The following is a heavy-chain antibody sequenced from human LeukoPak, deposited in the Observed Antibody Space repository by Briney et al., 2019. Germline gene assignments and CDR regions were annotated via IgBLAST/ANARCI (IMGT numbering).Heavy chain of an antibody. V-gene: IGHV1-2*02. J-gene: IGHJ4*02. CDR3: ASEHGYSNFDY. D-gene: IGHD2-2*03. CDR1: VYTCTGYY. Sequence: GASVTVSFKASVYTCTGYYMHWVRQAPGQGLEGVGWITPNSGGTNYAQKLQGRVTMTRDTSISTAYMELSRLRSDDTAVYYCASEHGYSNFDYWGQGTLVNVSS. CDR2: ITPNSGGT.